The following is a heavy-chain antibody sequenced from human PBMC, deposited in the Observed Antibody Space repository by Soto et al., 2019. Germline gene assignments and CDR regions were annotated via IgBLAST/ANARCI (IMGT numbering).Heavy chain of an antibody. CDR1: GGSFSAYY. V-gene: IGHV4-34*01. CDR2: IHPSGST. CDR3: ASLPYSGYAAYYFDY. D-gene: IGHD5-12*01. J-gene: IGHJ4*02. Sequence: SETLSLTCAVYGGSFSAYYWNWIRQPPGKGLEWIGEIHPSGSTNYNPSLKSRVTISLDTSKDQFSLMLSSVTAADTAVYYCASLPYSGYAAYYFDYWGQGTLVTVSS.